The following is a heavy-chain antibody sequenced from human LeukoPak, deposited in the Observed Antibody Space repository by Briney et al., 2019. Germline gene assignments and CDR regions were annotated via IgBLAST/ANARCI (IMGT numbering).Heavy chain of an antibody. D-gene: IGHD3-3*01. V-gene: IGHV1-24*01. CDR2: FDPEDGET. Sequence: ASVKVSCKVSGYTLTELSMHWVRQAPGKGLEWMGGFDPEDGETIYAQKFQGRVTMTEDTSTDTACMELSSLRSEDTAVYYCATRSGTIFGVVIPLDYWGQGTLVTVSS. CDR1: GYTLTELS. J-gene: IGHJ4*02. CDR3: ATRSGTIFGVVIPLDY.